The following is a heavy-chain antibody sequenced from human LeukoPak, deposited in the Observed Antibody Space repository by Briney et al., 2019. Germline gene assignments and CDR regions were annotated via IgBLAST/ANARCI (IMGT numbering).Heavy chain of an antibody. CDR1: GGSISSYY. V-gene: IGHV4-59*01. CDR2: IYYSGST. Sequence: PSETPPLTCTVSGGSISSYYWSWIRQPPGKGLEWIGYIYYSGSTNYNPSLKSRVTISVDTSKNQFSLKLSSVTAADTAVYYCARGSLRVDYWGQGTLVTVSS. D-gene: IGHD1-26*01. J-gene: IGHJ4*02. CDR3: ARGSLRVDY.